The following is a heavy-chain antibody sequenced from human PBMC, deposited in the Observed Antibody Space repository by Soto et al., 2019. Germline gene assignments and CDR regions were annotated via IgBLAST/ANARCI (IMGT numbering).Heavy chain of an antibody. D-gene: IGHD2-15*01. CDR1: GFTFDDYA. CDR2: ISWNSGSI. Sequence: EVQLVESGGGLVQPGRSLRLSCAASGFTFDDYAMDWVRQAPGKGLEWVSGISWNSGSIGYADSVKGRFTISRDNAKNSLYLQMNSLKAEDTALYYCAKRDCSGGSCYSWYFDLWGRGTLVTVSS. V-gene: IGHV3-9*01. CDR3: AKRDCSGGSCYSWYFDL. J-gene: IGHJ2*01.